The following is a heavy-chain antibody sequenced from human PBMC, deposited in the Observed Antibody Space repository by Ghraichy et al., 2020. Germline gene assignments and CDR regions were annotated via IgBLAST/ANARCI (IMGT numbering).Heavy chain of an antibody. V-gene: IGHV3-23*01. CDR3: AKESYNWNDIDY. J-gene: IGHJ4*02. CDR2: ISISAATT. D-gene: IGHD1-1*01. Sequence: GGSLRLSCAASGFTFSGYAMTWVRQTPEKGLEWVSSISISAATTYYADSVKGRFTISRDDSKSTLFLQMNSLRAEDTALYYCAKESYNWNDIDYWGQGTLVTVSS. CDR1: GFTFSGYA.